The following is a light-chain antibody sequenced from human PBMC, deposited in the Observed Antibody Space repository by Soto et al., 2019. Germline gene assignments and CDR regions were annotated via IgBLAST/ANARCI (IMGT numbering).Light chain of an antibody. CDR3: QSYDSSLSVR. Sequence: QSVLTQPPSVSGAPGQRVTISCTGSSSNIGAGYDVHWYQQLPGTAPKLLIYGNSNRPSGVPVRFSGSKSGTSASLAITGLQAEDEADYYCQSYDSSLSVRFGGGTKLTVL. CDR2: GNS. J-gene: IGLJ2*01. V-gene: IGLV1-40*01. CDR1: SSNIGAGYD.